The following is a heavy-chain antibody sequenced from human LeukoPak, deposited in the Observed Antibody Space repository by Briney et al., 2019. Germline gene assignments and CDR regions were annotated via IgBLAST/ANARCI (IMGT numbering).Heavy chain of an antibody. CDR1: GDAMSDDF. V-gene: IGHV4-59*01. CDR2: IYYSGST. J-gene: IGHJ6*03. D-gene: IGHD3-10*01. Sequence: SETLSLTCSVSGDAMSDDFWSWIRLPAGKGLEWIGYIYYSGSTNYNPSLKSRVTISVDKSKNQFSLKLSSVTAADTAVYYFARGVGYYYYYYMEVGGKGTTVTVSS. CDR3: ARGVGYYYYYYMEV.